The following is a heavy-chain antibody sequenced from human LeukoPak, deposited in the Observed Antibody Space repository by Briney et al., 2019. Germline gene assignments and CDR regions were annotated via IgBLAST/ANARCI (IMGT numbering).Heavy chain of an antibody. Sequence: GSLRLSCAASGFTFSTYAMSWVRQPPGKGLEWIGEVHLSGATNYNPSLAGRVTMSIDSSKNQLSLELTSVTAADTAMYYCTRESGAFSPFGFWGQGTLVTVSS. J-gene: IGHJ4*02. D-gene: IGHD1-26*01. V-gene: IGHV4-4*02. CDR2: VHLSGAT. CDR1: GFTFSTYAM. CDR3: TRESGAFSPFGF.